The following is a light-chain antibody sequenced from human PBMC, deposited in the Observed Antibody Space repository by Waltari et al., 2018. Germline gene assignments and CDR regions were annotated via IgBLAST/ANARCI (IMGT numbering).Light chain of an antibody. Sequence: DIQMTQSPSTLSASIGDSVTITCRASQSISRSLAWYQQVPGRAPKLLIYRASTLKNGVPSRFSGSASGTDFTLTISNLQPDDFATHYCQEYATFSPYPFGQGTRLEMK. V-gene: IGKV1-5*03. CDR3: QEYATFSPYP. CDR2: RAS. CDR1: QSISRS. J-gene: IGKJ2*01.